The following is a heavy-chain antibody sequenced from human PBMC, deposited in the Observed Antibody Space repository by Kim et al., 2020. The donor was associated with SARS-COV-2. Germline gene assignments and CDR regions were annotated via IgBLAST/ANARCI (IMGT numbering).Heavy chain of an antibody. CDR3: ARGGRSSCSDY. V-gene: IGHV3-23*01. CDR1: GFTFSSYA. D-gene: IGHD2-2*01. Sequence: GGSLRLSCAASGFTFSSYAMSWVRQAPGKGLEWVSGIVGSGDNTYYADSVKGRFTISRDNSKNTLYLQMNSLIDEDTAVYYCARGGRSSCSDYWGQGTLVTVSS. CDR2: IVGSGDNT. J-gene: IGHJ4*02.